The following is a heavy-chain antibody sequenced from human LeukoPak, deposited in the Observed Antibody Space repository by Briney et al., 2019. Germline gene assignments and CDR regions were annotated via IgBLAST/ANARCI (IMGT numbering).Heavy chain of an antibody. D-gene: IGHD6-13*01. V-gene: IGHV1-69*05. CDR1: GGTFSSYA. CDR2: IIPIFGTA. J-gene: IGHJ5*02. CDR3: ATHKGSSWRNNWFDP. Sequence: SVKVSCKASGGTFSSYAISWVRQAPGQGLEWMGRIIPIFGTANYAQKFQGRVTITTDESTSTAYMELSSLRSEDTAVYYCATHKGSSWRNNWFDPWGQGTLVTVSS.